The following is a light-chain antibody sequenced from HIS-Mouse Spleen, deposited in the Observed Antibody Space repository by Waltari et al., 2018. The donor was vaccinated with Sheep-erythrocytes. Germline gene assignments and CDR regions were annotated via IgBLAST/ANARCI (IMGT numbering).Light chain of an antibody. CDR3: CSYAGSYNHV. V-gene: IGLV2-11*01. CDR2: DVS. Sequence: QSALTQPRSVSGSPGQSVTISCTGTSIDVGVYNYFSWYQQQPDKAPKLMIYDVSKRPSGVPDRFSGSKSGNTASLTISGLQAEDEADYYCCSYAGSYNHVFATGTKVTVL. CDR1: SIDVGVYNY. J-gene: IGLJ1*01.